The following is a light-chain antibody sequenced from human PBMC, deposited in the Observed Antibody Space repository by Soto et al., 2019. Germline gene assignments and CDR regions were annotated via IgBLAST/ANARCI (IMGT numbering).Light chain of an antibody. CDR1: QTIGRY. Sequence: DIQMTQSPSSLSAAVGDRVTITCRASQTIGRYLNWYQQRPGKAPTLLIFAASNLEYGVPQRFTDSGSGTDFTHTNSGLQPEDFATYYSKQNSGPPRTFGQGTKVEVK. J-gene: IGKJ1*01. CDR3: KQNSGPPRT. CDR2: AAS. V-gene: IGKV1-39*01.